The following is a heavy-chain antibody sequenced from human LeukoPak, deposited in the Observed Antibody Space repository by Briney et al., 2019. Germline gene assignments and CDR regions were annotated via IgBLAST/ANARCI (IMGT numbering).Heavy chain of an antibody. CDR3: ARVGAAADLYYFDY. D-gene: IGHD6-13*01. CDR1: GFTFSSYE. CDR2: ISSSGSTI. J-gene: IGHJ4*02. Sequence: GGSLRLSCAASGFTFSSYEMNWVRQAPGKGLEWVSYISSSGSTIYYADSVKCRFTISRDNAKNSLYLQMNSLRAEDTAVYYCARVGAAADLYYFDYWGQGTLVTVSS. V-gene: IGHV3-48*03.